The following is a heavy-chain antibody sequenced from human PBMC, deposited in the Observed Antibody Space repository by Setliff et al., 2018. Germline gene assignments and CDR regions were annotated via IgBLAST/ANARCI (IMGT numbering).Heavy chain of an antibody. D-gene: IGHD3-10*01. CDR3: ARDPNRWFGEFAFDI. CDR1: GYTFAGYY. J-gene: IGHJ3*02. Sequence: ASVQVSCKASGYTFAGYYMHWVRQAPGQGLEWMGWINPNSGGANYAQKFQGRVTMTRDTSISTGYMELSRLRSDDTAVYYCARDPNRWFGEFAFDIWGQGTMVTVSS. V-gene: IGHV1-2*02. CDR2: INPNSGGA.